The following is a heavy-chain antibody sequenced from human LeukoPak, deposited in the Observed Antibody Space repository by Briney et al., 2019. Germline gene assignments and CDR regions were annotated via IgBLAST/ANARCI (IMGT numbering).Heavy chain of an antibody. CDR2: IYTSGST. CDR1: GGSISSYY. J-gene: IGHJ6*03. D-gene: IGHD2-2*01. CDR3: ARDRHCSSTSCGYYYYYYMDV. Sequence: PSETLSLTCTVSGGSISSYYWSWIRQPPGKGLEWIGRIYTSGSTNYNPSLKSRVTISVDTSKNQFSLKLSSVTAADTAVYYCARDRHCSSTSCGYYYYYYMDVWGKGTTVTVSS. V-gene: IGHV4-4*07.